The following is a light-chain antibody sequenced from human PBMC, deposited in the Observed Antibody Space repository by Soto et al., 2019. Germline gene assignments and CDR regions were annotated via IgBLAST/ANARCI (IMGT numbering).Light chain of an antibody. CDR2: GAS. CDR1: QSVSSSY. J-gene: IGKJ5*01. CDR3: QQYGSSPKIT. Sequence: EIVMKQSPGTLSLSPGERATLSSRASQSVSSSYLAWYQQKSGQARRLLIYGASSRATCIPDRFSGSGSGTDFTLPISRLEPEDFAVYYCQQYGSSPKITFGQGTRWRL. V-gene: IGKV3-20*01.